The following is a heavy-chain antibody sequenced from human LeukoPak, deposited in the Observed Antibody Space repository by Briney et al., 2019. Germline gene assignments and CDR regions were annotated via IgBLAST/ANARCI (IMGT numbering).Heavy chain of an antibody. V-gene: IGHV3-30*02. Sequence: GGSLRLSCAASGFTFSSYGMHWVRQAPGKGLEWVAFIRYDGSNKYYADSVKGRFTISRDNSKNTLYLQMNSLRAEDTAVYYCARDWRTGDEAFDIWGQGTMVTVSS. CDR3: ARDWRTGDEAFDI. CDR2: IRYDGSNK. CDR1: GFTFSSYG. D-gene: IGHD7-27*01. J-gene: IGHJ3*02.